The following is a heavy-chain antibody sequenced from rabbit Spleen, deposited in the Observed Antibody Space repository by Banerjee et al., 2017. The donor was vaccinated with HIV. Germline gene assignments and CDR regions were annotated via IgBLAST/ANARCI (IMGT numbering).Heavy chain of an antibody. D-gene: IGHD8-1*01. CDR3: ARDTGSSFSTYGMDL. CDR2: IYAGGSGTT. J-gene: IGHJ6*01. V-gene: IGHV1S45*01. CDR1: GFSFSGSHY. Sequence: QEQLEESGGGLVQPEGSLTLTCTASGFSFSGSHYMCWVRQAPGKGLEWIACIYAGGSGTTYYATWAKGRFTISKTSSTTVTLQMTSLTVADTATYFCARDTGSSFSTYGMDLWGPGTLVTVS.